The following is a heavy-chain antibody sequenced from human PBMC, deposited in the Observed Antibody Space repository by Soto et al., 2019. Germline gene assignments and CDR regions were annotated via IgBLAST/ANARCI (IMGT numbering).Heavy chain of an antibody. CDR1: GYTFTSYY. V-gene: IGHV1-46*01. CDR3: ERGPRRAAAALDY. D-gene: IGHD6-13*01. J-gene: IGHJ4*02. Sequence: SVKVSCKASGYTFTSYYIYWVRQAPGQGLEWMGIIIPSGGSPSYAQKFQGRVTMTRDTSTSTVYMELSSLRSEDTAIYYCERGPRRAAAALDYWGQGTLVTVSS. CDR2: IIPSGGSP.